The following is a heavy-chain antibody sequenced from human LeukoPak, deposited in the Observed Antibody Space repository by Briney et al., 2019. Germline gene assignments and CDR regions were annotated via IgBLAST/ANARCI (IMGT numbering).Heavy chain of an antibody. J-gene: IGHJ4*02. CDR1: GYTFTGYY. Sequence: ASVKVSCKASGYTFTGYYMHWVRQAPGQGLEWMGWIKPNSGGTNYAQKFKGRVTMTRDTSISTAYMELSRLRSDDTAVYYCARATYYYDSSGRYFDYWGQGTLVTVSS. D-gene: IGHD3-22*01. CDR3: ARATYYYDSSGRYFDY. V-gene: IGHV1-2*02. CDR2: IKPNSGGT.